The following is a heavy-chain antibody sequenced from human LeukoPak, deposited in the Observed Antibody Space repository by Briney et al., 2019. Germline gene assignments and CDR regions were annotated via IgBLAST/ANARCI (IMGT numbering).Heavy chain of an antibody. CDR2: IYTSGST. CDR1: GVSISSGSYY. J-gene: IGHJ4*02. D-gene: IGHD6-19*01. Sequence: SETLSLTCSVSGVSISSGSYYWSWIRQPAGKGLEWIGRIYTSGSTNYNPSLKSRVTISVDTSKNQFSLKLSSVTAADTAVYYCARKSSGQWLVWGYFDYWGQGTLVTVSS. V-gene: IGHV4-61*02. CDR3: ARKSSGQWLVWGYFDY.